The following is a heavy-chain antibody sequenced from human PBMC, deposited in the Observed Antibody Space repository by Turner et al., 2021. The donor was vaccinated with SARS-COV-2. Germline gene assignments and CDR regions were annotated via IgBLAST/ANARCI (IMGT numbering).Heavy chain of an antibody. V-gene: IGHV3-21*01. CDR1: GFNFSSYS. Sequence: EVQLVESGGGLVKPGGSLRLSCAASGFNFSSYSMNWVRQAPGKGLAWVSSISSSSRYIYYADSVKGRFTISRDNAKNSLYLQMNSLRAEDTAVYYCARDSFGYYDSSGYYLGGFDYWGQGTLVTVSS. CDR2: ISSSSRYI. CDR3: ARDSFGYYDSSGYYLGGFDY. D-gene: IGHD3-22*01. J-gene: IGHJ4*02.